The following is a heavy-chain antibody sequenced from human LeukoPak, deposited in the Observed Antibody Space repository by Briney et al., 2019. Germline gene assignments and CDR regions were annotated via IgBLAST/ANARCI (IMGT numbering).Heavy chain of an antibody. CDR1: GFTFSSYE. Sequence: GGSLRLSCSASGFTFSSYEMNWVRQAPGKVLECVSYISSSGSTIYYADSVKGRFNISRDNAKNSLYLQMNSLRAEDTAVYYCARRAGAYSHPYDYWGQGTLVTVSS. V-gene: IGHV3-48*03. D-gene: IGHD4/OR15-4a*01. J-gene: IGHJ4*02. CDR3: ARRAGAYSHPYDY. CDR2: ISSSGSTI.